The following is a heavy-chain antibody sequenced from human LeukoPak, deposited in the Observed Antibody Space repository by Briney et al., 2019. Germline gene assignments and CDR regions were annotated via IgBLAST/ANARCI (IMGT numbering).Heavy chain of an antibody. V-gene: IGHV3-21*01. CDR2: ISSSSSHI. CDR3: ARDGGSYYMDV. D-gene: IGHD2-15*01. J-gene: IGHJ6*04. Sequence: GGSLRLSCAASGFTFHTYTVNWVRQAPGKGLEWVSFISSSSSHIYYAEPLKGRFTISRDNAKNSLYLQMNSLRAEDTAVYYCARDGGSYYMDVWGKGTTVTVSS. CDR1: GFTFHTYT.